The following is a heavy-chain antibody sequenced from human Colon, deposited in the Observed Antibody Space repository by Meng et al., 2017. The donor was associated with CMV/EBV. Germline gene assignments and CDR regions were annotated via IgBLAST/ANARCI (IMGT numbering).Heavy chain of an antibody. D-gene: IGHD2-15*01. CDR2: IRYDGRNK. V-gene: IGHV3-30*02. J-gene: IGHJ6*02. CDR1: AFTFSNYG. CDR3: AKKNCGGGSCYPYYYYDMDV. Sequence: GESLKISCAASAFTFSNYGMHWVRQAPGKGLEWVAFIRYDGRNKYYADSVKGRFTISRDNSKNTLYLQMNTLRAEDTAVYYCAKKNCGGGSCYPYYYYDMDVWGQGTTVTVSS.